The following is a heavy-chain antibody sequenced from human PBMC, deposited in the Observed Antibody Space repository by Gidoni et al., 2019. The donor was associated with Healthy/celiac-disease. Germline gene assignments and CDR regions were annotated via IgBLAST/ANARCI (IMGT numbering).Heavy chain of an antibody. CDR2: IYPGDSDT. CDR3: ARSGADNWNYGGDAFDI. V-gene: IGHV5-51*01. J-gene: IGHJ3*02. D-gene: IGHD1-7*01. Sequence: EVQLVQSGAEVKKPGESLKISCKGSGYSFTSYWIGWVRQMPGKGLEWMGIIYPGDSDTRDSPSCQGQVTISADKSISTAYLQWSSLKASDTAMYYCARSGADNWNYGGDAFDIWGQGTMVTVSS. CDR1: GYSFTSYW.